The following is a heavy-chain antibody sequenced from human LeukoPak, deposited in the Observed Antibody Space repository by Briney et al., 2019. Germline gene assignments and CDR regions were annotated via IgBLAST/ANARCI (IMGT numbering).Heavy chain of an antibody. Sequence: SETLSLTCAVSDDSISMYYWSWIRQPPGKGPEWIAYIYSSGATSYNPSLRSRVSISLDTSNSQFSLKLNSMTVADTAVYYCVRLKMGAYFDLWGRGTLVTVSS. J-gene: IGHJ2*01. CDR2: IYSSGAT. CDR1: DDSISMYY. D-gene: IGHD3-16*01. CDR3: VRLKMGAYFDL. V-gene: IGHV4-59*08.